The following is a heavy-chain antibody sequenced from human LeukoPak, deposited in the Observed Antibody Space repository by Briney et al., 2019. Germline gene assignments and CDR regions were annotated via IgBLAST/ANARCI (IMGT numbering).Heavy chain of an antibody. D-gene: IGHD1-26*01. J-gene: IGHJ4*02. CDR3: ARVPSWKLQLVFEY. V-gene: IGHV3-74*01. CDR2: INSDGSST. Sequence: PGGSLRLSCAASGFTFSSYWMHWVRQAPGKGLVWVSRINSDGSSTTYADSVNGRFTISRDNAKSTLYLQMNSLRAEDTAVYYCARVPSWKLQLVFEYWGQGTLVTVSS. CDR1: GFTFSSYW.